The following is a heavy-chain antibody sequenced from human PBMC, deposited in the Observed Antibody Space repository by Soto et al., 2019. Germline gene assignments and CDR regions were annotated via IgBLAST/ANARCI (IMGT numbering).Heavy chain of an antibody. Sequence: SETLSLTCTVSGGSISSYYWSWIRQPPGKGLEWIGYIYYSGSTNYNPSLKSRVTISVDTSKNQFSLKLSSVTAADTAVYYCARVNSEYSSSSYYYYYMDVWGKGTTVTVSS. CDR3: ARVNSEYSSSSYYYYYMDV. CDR2: IYYSGST. V-gene: IGHV4-59*01. CDR1: GGSISSYY. J-gene: IGHJ6*03. D-gene: IGHD6-6*01.